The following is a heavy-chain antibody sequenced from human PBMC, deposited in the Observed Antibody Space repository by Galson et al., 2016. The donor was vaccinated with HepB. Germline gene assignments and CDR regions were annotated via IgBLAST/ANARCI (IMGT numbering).Heavy chain of an antibody. J-gene: IGHJ4*02. CDR1: GFTFTNYW. Sequence: SLRLSCAASGFTFTNYWMNWVRQTPEKGLEWVATISPDGGEKYNVDSVKGRFTISRDNAKNSLSVQMNSLRSDDTAVYYCAGTTVASGGTRRFDYWGQGTLVTVSS. CDR2: ISPDGGEK. CDR3: AGTTVASGGTRRFDY. D-gene: IGHD1-14*01. V-gene: IGHV3-7*04.